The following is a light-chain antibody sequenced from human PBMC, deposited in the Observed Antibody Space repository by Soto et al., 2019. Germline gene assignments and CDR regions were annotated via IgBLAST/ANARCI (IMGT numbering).Light chain of an antibody. V-gene: IGLV2-14*01. J-gene: IGLJ1*01. CDR3: SSYTSSSPYV. CDR2: EVS. CDR1: SSDVGGYNY. Sequence: QSVLTQPASMSGSPGQSITISCTGTSSDVGGYNYVSWYQQHPGKAPKLMIYEVSNRPSGVSNRFSGSKSGNTASLTISGLQAEDEADYYCSSYTSSSPYVFGTGTKLTVL.